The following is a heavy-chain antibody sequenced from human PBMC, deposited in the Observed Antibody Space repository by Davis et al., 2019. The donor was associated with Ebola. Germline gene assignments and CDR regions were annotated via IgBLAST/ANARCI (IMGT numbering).Heavy chain of an antibody. D-gene: IGHD3-10*01. V-gene: IGHV3-30*18. Sequence: PGGSLRLSCAASGFTFSSYGMHWVRQAPGKGLEWVAVISYDGSNKYYADSVKGRFTISRDNSKNTLYLQMNSLRAEDTAVYYCAKDILWFGELLYYYYYGMDVWGQGTTVTVSS. CDR2: ISYDGSNK. CDR1: GFTFSSYG. CDR3: AKDILWFGELLYYYYYGMDV. J-gene: IGHJ6*02.